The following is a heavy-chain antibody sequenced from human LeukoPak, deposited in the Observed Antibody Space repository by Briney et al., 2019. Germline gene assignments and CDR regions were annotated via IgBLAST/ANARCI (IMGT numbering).Heavy chain of an antibody. V-gene: IGHV3-33*01. Sequence: PGGSLRLSCAASGFTFSRYGMHWVRQAPGKGLEWVAVIWYDGSNRQYADSVKGRFTISRDNSKNTLYLQMNSLRAEDMAVYYCARDFGFSPSSGYSFDYWGQGTLVTVSS. CDR3: ARDFGFSPSSGYSFDY. J-gene: IGHJ4*02. CDR2: IWYDGSNR. D-gene: IGHD3-22*01. CDR1: GFTFSRYG.